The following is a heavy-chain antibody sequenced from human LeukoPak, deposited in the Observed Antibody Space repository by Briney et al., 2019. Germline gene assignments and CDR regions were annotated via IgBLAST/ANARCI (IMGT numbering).Heavy chain of an antibody. Sequence: GGSLRLSCAASGFTFSNAWMSWVRQAPGKGLEWVGRIRSKTDGGTTDYAAPVKGRFTISRDDSKNTLYLQMNSLRAEDTAVYYCANPLYGDYLCPPNYWGQGTLVTVSS. CDR3: ANPLYGDYLCPPNY. V-gene: IGHV3-15*01. J-gene: IGHJ4*02. CDR2: IRSKTDGGTT. D-gene: IGHD4-17*01. CDR1: GFTFSNAW.